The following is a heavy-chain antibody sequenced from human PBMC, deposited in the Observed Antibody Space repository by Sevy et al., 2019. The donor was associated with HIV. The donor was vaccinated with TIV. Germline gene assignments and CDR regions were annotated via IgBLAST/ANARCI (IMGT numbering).Heavy chain of an antibody. CDR2: IFYSRST. CDR3: ARASPNYYYGMDV. V-gene: IGHV4-59*01. CDR1: GAYISGYY. Sequence: SETLSLTCTVSGAYISGYYWSWIRQPPGKGLEWIGYIFYSRSTHYSPSLKSRVTISVDTSKNQFSLRLSSMTAADTAVYYCARASPNYYYGMDVWGQGTTVTVSS. J-gene: IGHJ6*02.